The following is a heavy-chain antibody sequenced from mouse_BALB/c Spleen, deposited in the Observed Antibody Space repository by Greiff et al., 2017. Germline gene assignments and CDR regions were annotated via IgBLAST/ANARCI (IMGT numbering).Heavy chain of an antibody. CDR2: IRNKANGYTT. D-gene: IGHD1-1*01. J-gene: IGHJ1*01. CDR3: ARDGDYGSSCGYFDV. V-gene: IGHV7-3*02. CDR1: GFTFTDYY. Sequence: EVHLVESGGGLVQPGGSLRLSCATSGFTFTDYYMSWVRQPPGKALEWLGFIRNKANGYTTEYSASVKGRFTISRDNSQSILYLQMNTLRAEDSATYYCARDGDYGSSCGYFDVWGAGTTVTVSS.